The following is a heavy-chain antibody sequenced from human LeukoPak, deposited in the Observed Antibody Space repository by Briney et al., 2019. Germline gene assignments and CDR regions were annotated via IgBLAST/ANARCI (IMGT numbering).Heavy chain of an antibody. CDR3: ARGLYGPDY. V-gene: IGHV3-33*01. CDR1: GFTFSSYG. J-gene: IGHJ4*02. D-gene: IGHD4-17*01. Sequence: PGGSLPLSRAPSGFTFSSYGLHWVRQAPGKGLEWVAVIWYDGSNKYYAASVKGRFTISRDNSKDTLYLQMNSVRAEDTAVYYCARGLYGPDYWGQGTLVTVSS. CDR2: IWYDGSNK.